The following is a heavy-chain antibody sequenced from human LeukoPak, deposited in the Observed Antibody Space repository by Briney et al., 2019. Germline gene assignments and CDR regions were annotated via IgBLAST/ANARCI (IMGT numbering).Heavy chain of an antibody. D-gene: IGHD3-22*01. J-gene: IGHJ3*02. V-gene: IGHV4-4*07. Sequence: SETLSLTCTVSGGSISSYYWSWIRQPAGKGLEWIGRIYTSGSTNYNPSLKSRVTMSVDTSKNQFSLKLSSVTAADTAVYYCASDTLSEIYDLGDFDIWGQGTMVTVSS. CDR2: IYTSGST. CDR3: ASDTLSEIYDLGDFDI. CDR1: GGSISSYY.